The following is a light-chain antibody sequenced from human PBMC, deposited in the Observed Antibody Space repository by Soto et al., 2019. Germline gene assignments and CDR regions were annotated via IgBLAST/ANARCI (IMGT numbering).Light chain of an antibody. V-gene: IGLV1-40*01. CDR3: QSYDSSLNAVL. Sequence: QPVLTQPPSVSGAPGQRVTISCTGSSSNIGAGYDVHWYQQLPGMAPKLLIYGSNNRPVGVPDRFSGSKSGPSGSLAITGLQAGDEADYYCQSYDSSLNAVLFGGGTKLTVL. J-gene: IGLJ3*02. CDR2: GSN. CDR1: SSNIGAGYD.